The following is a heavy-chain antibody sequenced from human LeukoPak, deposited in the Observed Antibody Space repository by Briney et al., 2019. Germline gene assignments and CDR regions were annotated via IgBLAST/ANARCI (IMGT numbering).Heavy chain of an antibody. CDR3: ARGAVVVAAPNWFDP. Sequence: SVKVSCKASGGTFSSYAISWVRQAPGQGLEWMRRIIPIFGIANYAQKFQGRVTITADKSTSTAYMELSSLRSEDTAVYYCARGAVVVAAPNWFDPWGHGTLVTVSS. J-gene: IGHJ5*02. CDR2: IIPIFGIA. D-gene: IGHD2-15*01. V-gene: IGHV1-69*04. CDR1: GGTFSSYA.